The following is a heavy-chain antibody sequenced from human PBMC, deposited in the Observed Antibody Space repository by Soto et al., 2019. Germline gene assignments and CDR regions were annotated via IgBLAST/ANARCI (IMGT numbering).Heavy chain of an antibody. V-gene: IGHV3-30-3*01. Sequence: QVQLVESGGGVVQPGRSLRISCAASGFIFSYAMHWVRQAPGKGLEWVAIVSYDESNTYYADSVKGRFTISRDNSKNTLSLQMNSLRAEDTAVYYCARGRVTNDYYFDYWGQGTLVTVSS. J-gene: IGHJ4*02. CDR1: GFIFSYA. D-gene: IGHD1-1*01. CDR2: VSYDESNT. CDR3: ARGRVTNDYYFDY.